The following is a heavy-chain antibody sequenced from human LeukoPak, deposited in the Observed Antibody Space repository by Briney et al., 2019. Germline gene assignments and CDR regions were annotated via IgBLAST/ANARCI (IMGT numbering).Heavy chain of an antibody. CDR1: GGSISSSSYY. CDR2: IYYSGST. D-gene: IGHD5-18*01. J-gene: IGHJ4*02. V-gene: IGHV4-39*07. Sequence: PSETLSLTCTVSGGSISSSSYYWGWIRQPPGKGLEWIGSIYYSGSTYYNPSLKSRVTISVDTSKNQFSLKLSSVTAADTAVYYCAVNRAQRRIQLWTRVGYWGQGTLVTVSS. CDR3: AVNRAQRRIQLWTRVGY.